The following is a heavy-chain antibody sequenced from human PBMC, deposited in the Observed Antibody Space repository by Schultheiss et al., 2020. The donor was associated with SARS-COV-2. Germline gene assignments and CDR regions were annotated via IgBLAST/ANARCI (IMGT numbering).Heavy chain of an antibody. CDR3: ARGLRNWYFDL. J-gene: IGHJ2*01. V-gene: IGHV3-15*07. CDR2: IKSKTDGGTT. D-gene: IGHD5-12*01. CDR1: GFTFSNAW. Sequence: GESLKISCAASGFTFSNAWMNWVRQAPGKGLEWVGRIKSKTDGGTTDYAAPVKGRFTISRDDSKNTLYLQMNSLKTEDTAVYYCARGLRNWYFDLRGRGTLVTVSS.